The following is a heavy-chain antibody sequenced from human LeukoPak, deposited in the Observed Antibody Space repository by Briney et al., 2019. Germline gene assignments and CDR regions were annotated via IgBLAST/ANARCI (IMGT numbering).Heavy chain of an antibody. Sequence: GESLKISCKGSACMFSTSWIGWVRQVPGEALEWMGVVYPGDSNTWYSPSFHGQVTISVDNAISTAFLQWTNLRASDTAMYYCARRDYYTSCVSTRAAFDLWGQGTMVTVSS. CDR1: ACMFSTSW. D-gene: IGHD3-3*01. CDR2: VYPGDSNT. J-gene: IGHJ3*01. V-gene: IGHV5-51*03. CDR3: ARRDYYTSCVSTRAAFDL.